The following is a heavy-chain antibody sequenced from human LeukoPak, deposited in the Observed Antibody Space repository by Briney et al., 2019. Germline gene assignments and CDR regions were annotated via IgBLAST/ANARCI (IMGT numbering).Heavy chain of an antibody. CDR2: MYPGDSDT. Sequence: GESLKISCKGSGYNFTSYWIGWVRQMPGKGPEWMGIMYPGDSDTRYSPSFQGQVTISADKSIITAYVQWSSLKASDTAMYYCARAYYGSSGFDYWGQGTLVTVSS. CDR1: GYNFTSYW. D-gene: IGHD3-10*01. J-gene: IGHJ4*02. V-gene: IGHV5-51*01. CDR3: ARAYYGSSGFDY.